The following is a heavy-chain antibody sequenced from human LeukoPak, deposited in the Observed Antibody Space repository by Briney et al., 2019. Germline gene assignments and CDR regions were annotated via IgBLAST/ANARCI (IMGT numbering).Heavy chain of an antibody. V-gene: IGHV3-33*06. Sequence: GGSLRLSCAASGFTFSSYGMHWVRQAPGKGLEWVAVIWYDGSNKYYADSVKGRFTISRDNSKNTLYLQMNSLRAEDTAVYYCAKYYSSSWYYFDYWGQGTLVTVSS. CDR3: AKYYSSSWYYFDY. D-gene: IGHD6-13*01. CDR2: IWYDGSNK. CDR1: GFTFSSYG. J-gene: IGHJ4*02.